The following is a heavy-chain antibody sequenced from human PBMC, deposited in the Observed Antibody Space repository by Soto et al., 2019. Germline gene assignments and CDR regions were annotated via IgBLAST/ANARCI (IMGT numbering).Heavy chain of an antibody. CDR3: ARGGEMATTQQYGHYDY. Sequence: QVQLVQSGAEVKKPGASVKVSCKASGYTFTSYYMNWVRQAPGQGLEWMGIINPSGGSTSYAQKFQGRVTMTRDTSTSTVYMELSSLRSEDTAVYYCARGGEMATTQQYGHYDYWGQGTLVTVSS. V-gene: IGHV1-46*03. CDR1: GYTFTSYY. D-gene: IGHD3-16*01. CDR2: INPSGGST. J-gene: IGHJ4*02.